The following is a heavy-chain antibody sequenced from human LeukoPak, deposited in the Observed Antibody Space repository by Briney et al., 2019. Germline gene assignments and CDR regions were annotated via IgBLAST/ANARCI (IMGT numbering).Heavy chain of an antibody. J-gene: IGHJ5*02. CDR1: AFTSSSYC. V-gene: IGHV3-30*02. CDR2: IRYDGSNK. Sequence: GGSLRPACAAAAFTSSSYCMHCVRQAPGKGLEWEALIRYDGSNKCYADSVKGRFTISRDNSKNTLYLQMNSLRAEDTAVYYCARGAYTARFPFDPWGQGTLVTVSS. D-gene: IGHD5-18*01. CDR3: ARGAYTARFPFDP.